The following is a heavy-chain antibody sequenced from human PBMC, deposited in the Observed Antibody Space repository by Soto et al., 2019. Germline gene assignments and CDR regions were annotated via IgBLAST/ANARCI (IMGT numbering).Heavy chain of an antibody. V-gene: IGHV4-31*03. CDR3: SAQRIAQGQYEDD. Sequence: QVQLRESGPGLVKPSQTLALICTVSGASMTSGSYYWTWLRQHPERGLEWIGYTPFTRLSYVNPSLQSRVSISTATSKNLLYLKLTSETSADAAMYYCSAQRIAQGQYEDDWGQGTLVIVSS. J-gene: IGHJ4*02. D-gene: IGHD2-21*01. CDR1: GASMTSGSYY. CDR2: TPFTRLS.